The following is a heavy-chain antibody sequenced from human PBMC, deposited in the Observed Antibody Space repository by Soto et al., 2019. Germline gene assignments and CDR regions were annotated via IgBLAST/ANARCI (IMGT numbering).Heavy chain of an antibody. CDR3: ARLRAYPHY. Sequence: VGSLRLSCAASGFTFSSYEVNWVRQAPGKGLEWVSYIGASGTTIYYADSVKGRFTISRDNAKNSLYLQMNSLRAEDTAVYYCARLRAYPHYWGQGTLVTVSS. D-gene: IGHD3-16*01. CDR2: IGASGTTI. J-gene: IGHJ4*02. V-gene: IGHV3-48*03. CDR1: GFTFSSYE.